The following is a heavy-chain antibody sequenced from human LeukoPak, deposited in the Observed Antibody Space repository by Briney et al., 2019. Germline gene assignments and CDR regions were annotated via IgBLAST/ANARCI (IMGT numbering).Heavy chain of an antibody. D-gene: IGHD3-10*01. J-gene: IGHJ5*02. V-gene: IGHV3-21*01. Sequence: PGGSLRLSCAASGFTFSSYSMNWVRQAPGKGLEWVSSISSSSSYIYYAESVKGRFTISRDNAKNSLYLQMNSLRAEDTAVYYCAKVRFGELSKHDWFDPWGQGTLVTVSS. CDR1: GFTFSSYS. CDR2: ISSSSSYI. CDR3: AKVRFGELSKHDWFDP.